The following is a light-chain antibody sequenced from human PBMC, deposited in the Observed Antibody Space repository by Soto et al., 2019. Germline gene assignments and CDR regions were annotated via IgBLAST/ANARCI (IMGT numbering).Light chain of an antibody. CDR1: SSDVGGYNC. Sequence: QSVLTQPASVSGSPGQSITISCTGPSSDVGGYNCVSWYQEHPGKAPKLMIYDVSNRPSGVSNRFSGSKSGNTASLTISGLQAEDEADYYCSSYATDSTYVFGTGTKVTVL. CDR3: SSYATDSTYV. J-gene: IGLJ1*01. V-gene: IGLV2-14*01. CDR2: DVS.